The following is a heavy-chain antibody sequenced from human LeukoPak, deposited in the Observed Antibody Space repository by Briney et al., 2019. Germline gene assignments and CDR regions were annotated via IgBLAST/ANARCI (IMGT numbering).Heavy chain of an antibody. CDR2: IYYSGST. V-gene: IGHV4-31*03. CDR3: ARERYSSSWYGAAYFDY. CDR1: GGSISSGGYY. D-gene: IGHD6-13*01. Sequence: SETLSLTCTVSGGSISSGGYYWSWIRQHPGKSLEWIGYIYYSGSTYYNPSLKSRVTISVDTSKNQFSLKLSSVTAADTAVYYCARERYSSSWYGAAYFDYWGQGTLVTVSS. J-gene: IGHJ4*02.